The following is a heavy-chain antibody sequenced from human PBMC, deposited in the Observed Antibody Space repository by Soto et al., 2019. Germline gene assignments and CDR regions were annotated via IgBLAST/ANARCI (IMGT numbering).Heavy chain of an antibody. V-gene: IGHV2-5*02. CDR3: AHRLGTTGKFDY. D-gene: IGHD1-1*01. CDR1: GFSLSTSGVG. Sequence: QITLKESGPTLVKPTQTLTLTCTFSGFSLSTSGVGVGWIRQPPEKALEWLALIYWDDDKRYSPSLKSRLTITKDTSKNQVVITMTNMDPVDTATYYCAHRLGTTGKFDYWGQGTLVTVSS. CDR2: IYWDDDK. J-gene: IGHJ4*02.